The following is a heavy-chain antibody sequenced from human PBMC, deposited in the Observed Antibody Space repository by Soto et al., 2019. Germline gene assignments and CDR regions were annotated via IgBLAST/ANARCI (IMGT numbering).Heavy chain of an antibody. V-gene: IGHV1-2*02. CDR3: ARDRRFDYSCSYEIAHDVFDF. CDR1: GYTFTGYH. D-gene: IGHD3-16*01. CDR2: INPNSGGT. J-gene: IGHJ3*01. Sequence: ASVKGSCKASGYTFTGYHMHWVRQAPGQGLEWMGWINPNSGGTNYAQKFQGRGTMTRDTSIRPAYKEGSRLRYDDTPVYYWARDRRFDYSCSYEIAHDVFDFWGQGTLVTVSS.